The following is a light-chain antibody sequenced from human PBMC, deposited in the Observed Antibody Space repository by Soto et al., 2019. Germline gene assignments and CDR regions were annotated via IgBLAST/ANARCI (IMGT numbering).Light chain of an antibody. Sequence: PMDRYTRSLGYLQSVSSSYLAWYQQKPGQAPRLLIYDASNRATGIQARFSGSGSGTDFTLTISSLEPEDFAVYYFQQRSNGPTLKFGQGTRPE. CDR1: QSVSSSY. CDR3: QQRSNGPTLK. CDR2: DAS. V-gene: IGKV3-11*01. J-gene: IGKJ5*01.